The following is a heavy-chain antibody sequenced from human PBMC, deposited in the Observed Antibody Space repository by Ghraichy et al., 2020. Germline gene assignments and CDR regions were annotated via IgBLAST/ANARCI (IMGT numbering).Heavy chain of an antibody. J-gene: IGHJ4*02. D-gene: IGHD6-25*01. V-gene: IGHV1-69*10. CDR3: ACGKEEYLATDGGPFES. CDR2: IFLKYDVT. CDR1: GDSFSNYI. Sequence: SVKVSCQASGDSFSNYIIAWVRQAPGQGLEWVGGIFLKYDVTNYAQKFQGRVTIISDRSTGTAFMELTSLRSEDTAVYFCACGKEEYLATDGGPFESWGQGTLVTVSS.